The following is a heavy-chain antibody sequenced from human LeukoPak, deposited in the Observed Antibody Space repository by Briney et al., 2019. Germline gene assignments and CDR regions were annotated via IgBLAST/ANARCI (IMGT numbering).Heavy chain of an antibody. CDR1: GGTFSSYA. J-gene: IGHJ4*02. CDR3: ARDLAFPGSYGSAEFCFDF. Sequence: ASVKVSCKASGGTFSSYAISWVRQATGRGLEWMGWISGQTGKTKQAQKFQGRITLTTDSATNTAYMELRSLTSDDTAVYYCARDLAFPGSYGSAEFCFDFWGQGALVTVSS. CDR2: ISGQTGKT. D-gene: IGHD1-26*01. V-gene: IGHV1-18*01.